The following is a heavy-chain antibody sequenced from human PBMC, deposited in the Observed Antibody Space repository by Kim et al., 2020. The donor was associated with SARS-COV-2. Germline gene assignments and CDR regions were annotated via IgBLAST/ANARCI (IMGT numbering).Heavy chain of an antibody. Sequence: SVKVSCKASGGTFSSYAISWVRQAPGQGLEWMGGIIPIFGTANYAQKFQGRVTITADESTSTAYMELSSLRSEDTAVYYCARGHSSGWTRGPFFDYWGQGTLVTVSS. CDR1: GGTFSSYA. D-gene: IGHD6-19*01. CDR3: ARGHSSGWTRGPFFDY. J-gene: IGHJ4*02. CDR2: IIPIFGTA. V-gene: IGHV1-69*13.